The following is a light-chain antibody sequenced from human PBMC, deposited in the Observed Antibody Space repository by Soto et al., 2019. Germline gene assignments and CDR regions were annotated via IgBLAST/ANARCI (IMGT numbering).Light chain of an antibody. J-gene: IGKJ1*01. CDR2: GAS. CDR1: QSVPNSY. CDR3: QRYGTSTT. Sequence: EIVLTQSPGTLSLSPGERATLSCRASQSVPNSYLAWYQQKPDQAPRLLIYGASSRATGIPVRFSGSGSGTDFTLTISRLEPEDFAVYYCQRYGTSTTFGRGTKVEIK. V-gene: IGKV3-20*01.